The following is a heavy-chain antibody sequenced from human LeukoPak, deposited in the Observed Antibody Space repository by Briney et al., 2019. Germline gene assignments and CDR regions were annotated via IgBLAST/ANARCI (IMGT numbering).Heavy chain of an antibody. CDR1: GGSISNYY. D-gene: IGHD3-10*01. Sequence: SETLSLTCTVSGGSISNYYWSWIRQPPGKGLEWIGEINHSGSTNYNPSLKSRVTISVDTSKNQFSLKLSSVTAADTAVYYCARRRRDYYGSGSYYWDYWGQGTLVTVSS. V-gene: IGHV4-34*01. CDR2: INHSGST. CDR3: ARRRRDYYGSGSYYWDY. J-gene: IGHJ4*02.